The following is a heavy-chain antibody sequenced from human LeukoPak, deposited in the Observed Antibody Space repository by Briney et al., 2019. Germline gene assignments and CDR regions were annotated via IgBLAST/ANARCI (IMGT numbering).Heavy chain of an antibody. CDR2: INHGGST. Sequence: SETLSRTCTVSGYYISSGYYWSGIGQPPGKGLEWIGEINHGGSTNYNPSLKSRVTISVDTSKNQFSLKLSSVIAADTAVYYCARGLHRYYCGSGSYYNVGERFDPWGQGTLVTVSS. D-gene: IGHD3-10*01. CDR1: GYYISSGYY. V-gene: IGHV4-38-2*02. J-gene: IGHJ5*02. CDR3: ARGLHRYYCGSGSYYNVGERFDP.